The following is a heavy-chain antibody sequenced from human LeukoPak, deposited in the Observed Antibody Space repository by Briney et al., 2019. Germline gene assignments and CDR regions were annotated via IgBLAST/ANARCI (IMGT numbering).Heavy chain of an antibody. CDR3: AREGRQDYVYFDY. CDR2: INYSGNT. Sequence: SETLSLTCTVSGASISDYYWSWIRQPPGKGLEWIGYINYSGNTNYNPSLKSRVTISVDTSKNQFSLRLTSVTAADTAVFYCAREGRQDYVYFDYWGQGSLVTVSS. D-gene: IGHD4-17*01. J-gene: IGHJ4*02. V-gene: IGHV4-59*01. CDR1: GASISDYY.